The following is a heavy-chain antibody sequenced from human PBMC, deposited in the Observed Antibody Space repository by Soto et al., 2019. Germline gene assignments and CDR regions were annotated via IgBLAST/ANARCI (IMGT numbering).Heavy chain of an antibody. CDR1: GFTFDDYA. J-gene: IGHJ4*02. V-gene: IGHV3-9*01. CDR2: ISWNGGSV. CDR3: AKGLYSGYANFDS. D-gene: IGHD5-12*01. Sequence: EVQLVESGGGLVPPGRSLRLSCAASGFTFDDYAMHWVRQAPGKGLEWVSGISWNGGSVGYADSVKGRFTISRDNAKNSLYLQMNSLRAEDTALYYCAKGLYSGYANFDSWGQGTLVTGSA.